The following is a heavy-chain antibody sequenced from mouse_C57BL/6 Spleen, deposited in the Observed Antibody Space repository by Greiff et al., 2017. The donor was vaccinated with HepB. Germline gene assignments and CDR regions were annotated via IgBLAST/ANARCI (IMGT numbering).Heavy chain of an antibody. V-gene: IGHV14-3*01. CDR3: ARGGYYYGSSYVAWFAY. Sequence: EVQLQQSVAELVRPGASVKLSCTASGFNIKNTYMHWVKQRPEQGLEWIGRIDPANGNTKYAPKFQGKATITADTSSNTAYLQLSSLTSEDTAIYYCARGGYYYGSSYVAWFAYWGQGTLVTVSA. D-gene: IGHD1-1*01. CDR1: GFNIKNTY. CDR2: IDPANGNT. J-gene: IGHJ3*01.